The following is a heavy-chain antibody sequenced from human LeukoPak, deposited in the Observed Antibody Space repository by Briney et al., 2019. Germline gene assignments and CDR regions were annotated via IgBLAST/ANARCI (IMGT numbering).Heavy chain of an antibody. Sequence: SETLSLTCTVSGGSNSGGSYYWSWIRQPAGKGLEWIGRIYTSGSTNYNPSLKSRVTISVDTSKNQFSLKLSSVTAADTAVYYCAREIQTGEDYGMDVWGQGTTVTVSS. V-gene: IGHV4-61*02. CDR1: GGSNSGGSYY. D-gene: IGHD3-10*01. CDR2: IYTSGST. CDR3: AREIQTGEDYGMDV. J-gene: IGHJ6*02.